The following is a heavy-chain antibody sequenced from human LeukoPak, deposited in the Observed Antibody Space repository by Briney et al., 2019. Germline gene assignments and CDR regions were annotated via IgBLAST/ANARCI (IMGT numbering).Heavy chain of an antibody. D-gene: IGHD1-26*01. CDR3: ARDMGGTYSFDY. J-gene: IGHJ4*02. CDR2: IHHNGDIT. V-gene: IGHV3-64D*06. Sequence: PGGPLRLSCLASGFTLTWHVMHCVRQAPVKAIEYVSFIHHNGDITSYVDSVRGRFTVSRDNSKNTLFLELSSLRTDDTAVYYCARDMGGTYSFDYWGQGTLVTVSS. CDR1: GFTLTWHV.